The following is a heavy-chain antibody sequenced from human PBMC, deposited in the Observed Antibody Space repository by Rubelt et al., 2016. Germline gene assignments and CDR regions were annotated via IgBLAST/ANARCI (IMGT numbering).Heavy chain of an antibody. CDR1: GFTFRSYS. CDR2: ISSSSSTI. V-gene: IGHV3-48*02. J-gene: IGHJ4*02. D-gene: IGHD2-2*01. CDR3: ATQGYCSSTSCYGAY. Sequence: EVQLVESGGGLVQPGGSLRLSCAASGFTFRSYSMNWVRQAPGKGLEWVSYISSSSSTIYYADAVKGRFTICRDNAKNSLYLQMNSLRDEDTAVYYCATQGYCSSTSCYGAYWGQGTLVTVSS.